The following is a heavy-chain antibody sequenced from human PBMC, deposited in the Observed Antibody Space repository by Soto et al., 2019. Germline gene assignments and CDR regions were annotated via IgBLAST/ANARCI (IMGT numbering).Heavy chain of an antibody. Sequence: EVQLVESGGGLVKPGGSLRLSCAASGFTFSNAWMSWVRQAPGKGLEWVGRIKSRADGGTADHAAPVKGRFAISRDDSKNPLYLQMNSLKTEDTAVYFCATLGGNLGAFDYWGQGTLVTVSS. V-gene: IGHV3-15*01. CDR3: ATLGGNLGAFDY. CDR2: IKSRADGGTA. J-gene: IGHJ4*02. CDR1: GFTFSNAW. D-gene: IGHD3-16*01.